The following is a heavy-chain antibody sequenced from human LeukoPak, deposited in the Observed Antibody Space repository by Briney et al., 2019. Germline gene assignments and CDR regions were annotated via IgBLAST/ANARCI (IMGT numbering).Heavy chain of an antibody. CDR3: ARDLAYYYDRNYD. D-gene: IGHD3-22*01. CDR1: GFTFSRFW. V-gene: IGHV3-7*05. J-gene: IGHJ4*02. Sequence: PGGSLRPSCAASGFTFSRFWMNWVRQAPGRGLEWVANIDQSGGRNNYVDSVKGRFTISRDNAKNSLFLEMSSLRADDTAVYYCARDLAYYYDRNYDWGQGTLVTVSS. CDR2: IDQSGGRN.